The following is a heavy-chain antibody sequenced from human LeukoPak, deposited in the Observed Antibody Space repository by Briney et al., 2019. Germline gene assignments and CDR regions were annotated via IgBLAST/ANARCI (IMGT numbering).Heavy chain of an antibody. Sequence: SETLSLTCAVYGGSFSGYYWSWIRQPPGKGLEWIGEINHSGSTNYNPSLKSRVTISVDTSKNQFSLKLSSVPAADTAVYYCARLMGRYFDWLPFDYWGQGTLVTVSS. V-gene: IGHV4-34*01. CDR1: GGSFSGYY. CDR2: INHSGST. J-gene: IGHJ4*02. CDR3: ARLMGRYFDWLPFDY. D-gene: IGHD3-9*01.